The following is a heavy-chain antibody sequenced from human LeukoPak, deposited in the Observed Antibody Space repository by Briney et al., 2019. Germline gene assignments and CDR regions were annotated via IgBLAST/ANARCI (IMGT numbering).Heavy chain of an antibody. V-gene: IGHV3-13*01. Sequence: GALRLSCAASGFTFSSYDMHWVRQATGKGLEWVSAIGTAGDTYYPGSVKGRFTISRENAKNSLYLQMNSLRAGDTAVYYCARGRVVDRDYDFWSGYDYYFDYWGQGTLVTVSS. CDR1: GFTFSSYD. D-gene: IGHD3-3*01. J-gene: IGHJ4*02. CDR3: ARGRVVDRDYDFWSGYDYYFDY. CDR2: IGTAGDT.